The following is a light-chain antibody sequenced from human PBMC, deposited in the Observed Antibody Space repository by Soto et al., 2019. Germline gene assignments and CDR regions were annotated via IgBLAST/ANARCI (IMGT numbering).Light chain of an antibody. CDR2: DVS. Sequence: QSALTQPDSVSGSPGQSITISCTGTSSDVGGYNYVSWYQQHPGKAPKLMIYDVSNRPSGVSNRFSGSKSGNTASLTISGLQAEDEADYYCSSYTGSSTVVFGGGTKVTVL. J-gene: IGLJ2*01. CDR3: SSYTGSSTVV. V-gene: IGLV2-14*01. CDR1: SSDVGGYNY.